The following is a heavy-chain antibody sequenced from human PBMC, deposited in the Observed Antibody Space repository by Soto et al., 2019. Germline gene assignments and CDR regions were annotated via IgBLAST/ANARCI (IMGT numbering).Heavy chain of an antibody. CDR3: ARGQGYYYDSSGYYYGLGAFDI. CDR2: IYYSGST. D-gene: IGHD3-22*01. J-gene: IGHJ3*02. CDR1: GGSISSSSYY. Sequence: QLQLQESGPGLVKPSETLSLTCTVSGGSISSSSYYWGWIRQPPGKGLEWIGSIYYSGSTYYNPSLKSRVTISVDTSENQFSLRLSSVTAADTAVYYCARGQGYYYDSSGYYYGLGAFDIWGQGTMVTVSS. V-gene: IGHV4-39*01.